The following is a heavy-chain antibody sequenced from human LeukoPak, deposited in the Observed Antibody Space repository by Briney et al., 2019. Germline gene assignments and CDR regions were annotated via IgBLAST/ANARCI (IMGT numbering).Heavy chain of an antibody. CDR1: GFTLSSYG. Sequence: ASVKVSCKGSGFTLSSYGISWGRQGPGQGVGWVGWISAYNGNTNYAQKLQGRVTMTTDTSTSTAYMELRSLRSDDTAVYYCARVGYHSSTAYYYYGMDVWGQGTTVTVSS. D-gene: IGHD6-13*01. CDR2: ISAYNGNT. V-gene: IGHV1-18*01. CDR3: ARVGYHSSTAYYYYGMDV. J-gene: IGHJ6*02.